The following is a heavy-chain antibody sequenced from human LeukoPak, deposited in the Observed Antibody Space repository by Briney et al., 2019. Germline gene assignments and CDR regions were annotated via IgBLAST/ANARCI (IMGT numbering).Heavy chain of an antibody. D-gene: IGHD1-26*01. J-gene: IGHJ4*02. CDR3: ARLRVSGSYLYYFDY. CDR2: ILTSGST. Sequence: SETLSLTCTVSGGSISSYHWSWVRQPPGKGLEWVGYILTSGSTNYNPSLKSRLTISVDTSKTQFTLKLSSVTAADTAVYYCARLRVSGSYLYYFDYWGQGTLVTVSS. CDR1: GGSISSYH. V-gene: IGHV4-4*09.